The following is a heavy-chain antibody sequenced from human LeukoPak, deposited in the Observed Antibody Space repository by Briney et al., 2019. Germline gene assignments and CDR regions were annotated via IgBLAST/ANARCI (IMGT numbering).Heavy chain of an antibody. CDR1: GGSISSYY. Sequence: KSSETLSLTCTVSGGSISSYYWSRIRQPPGKGLEWIGYIYYSGSTNYNPSLKSRVTISVDTSKNQFSLKLSSVTAADTAVYYCARDRNTDFWSGYYTNYFDYWGQGTLVTVSS. V-gene: IGHV4-59*01. CDR3: ARDRNTDFWSGYYTNYFDY. D-gene: IGHD3-3*01. CDR2: IYYSGST. J-gene: IGHJ4*02.